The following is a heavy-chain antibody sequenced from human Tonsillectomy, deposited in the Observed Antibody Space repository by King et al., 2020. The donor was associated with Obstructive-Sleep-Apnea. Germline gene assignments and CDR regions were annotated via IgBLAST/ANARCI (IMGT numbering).Heavy chain of an antibody. Sequence: VQLVESGGGVVQPGRSLRLSCAASGFTFRSYAMHWVRQAPGKGLEWVTVISYDGSKKYYADSVRGRFTISRDNSTNTLFLQMNSLRPEDTAVYYCARELRYFDWLLYNSFDFWGQGTLVTVSS. CDR3: ARELRYFDWLLYNSFDF. J-gene: IGHJ4*02. CDR1: GFTFRSYA. V-gene: IGHV3-30-3*01. D-gene: IGHD3-9*01. CDR2: ISYDGSKK.